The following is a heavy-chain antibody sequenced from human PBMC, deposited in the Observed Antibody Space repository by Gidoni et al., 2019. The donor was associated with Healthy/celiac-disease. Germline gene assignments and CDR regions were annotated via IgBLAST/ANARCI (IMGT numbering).Heavy chain of an antibody. J-gene: IGHJ6*02. D-gene: IGHD6-6*01. V-gene: IGHV4-61*02. CDR2: IYTSGST. Sequence: QVQLQESGPGLVKPSQTLSLTCTVSGGSISSGSYYWSWIRQPAGKGLEWIGRIYTSGSTNYNPSLKSRVTISVDTSKNQFSLKLSSVTAADTAVYYCARASKDYYYGMDVWGQGTTVTVSS. CDR3: ARASKDYYYGMDV. CDR1: GGSISSGSYY.